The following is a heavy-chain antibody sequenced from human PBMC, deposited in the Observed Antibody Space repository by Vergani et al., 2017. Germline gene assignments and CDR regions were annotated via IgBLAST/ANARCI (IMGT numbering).Heavy chain of an antibody. V-gene: IGHV1-69*08. D-gene: IGHD3-10*01. CDR2: IIPILGIA. J-gene: IGHJ4*02. Sequence: QVQLVQSGAEVKKPGSSVKVSCKASGGTFSSYTISWVRQAPGQGLEWMGRIIPILGIANYAQKFQGRVTSTADKSTSTAYMELSSLRSEDTAVYYCARDPPNGSGSPPDYWGQGTLVTVSS. CDR1: GGTFSSYT. CDR3: ARDPPNGSGSPPDY.